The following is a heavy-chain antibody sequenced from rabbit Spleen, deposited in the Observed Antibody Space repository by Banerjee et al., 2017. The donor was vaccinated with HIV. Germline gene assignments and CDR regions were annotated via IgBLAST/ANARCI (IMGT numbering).Heavy chain of an antibody. Sequence: QEQLVESGGGLVQPEGSLTLTCTASGFDFSGNGMCWVRQAPGKGLEWIACIFSKTGNTYYASWAKGRFTISQTSSTTVTLQLSGLTAADTATYFCAREVEIYGGYAGSGYPNYGMDLWGQGTLVTVS. V-gene: IGHV1S45*01. CDR1: GFDFSGNG. J-gene: IGHJ6*01. CDR3: AREVEIYGGYAGSGYPNYGMDL. CDR2: IFSKTGNT. D-gene: IGHD4-2*01.